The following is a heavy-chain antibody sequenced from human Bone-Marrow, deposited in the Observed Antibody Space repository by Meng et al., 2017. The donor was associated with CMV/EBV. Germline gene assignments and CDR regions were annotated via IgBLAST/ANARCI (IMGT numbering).Heavy chain of an antibody. CDR1: GYTFTSYD. CDR2: MNPNSGNT. V-gene: IGHV1-8*01. Sequence: ASVKVSCKASGYTFTSYDINWVRQATGQGLEWMGWMNPNSGNTGYAQKFQGRVTMTRNTSISTAYMELSSLRSEDTAVYYCARGQLYCSSTSCSNWFDPWGQRTLVTVSS. J-gene: IGHJ5*02. D-gene: IGHD2-2*01. CDR3: ARGQLYCSSTSCSNWFDP.